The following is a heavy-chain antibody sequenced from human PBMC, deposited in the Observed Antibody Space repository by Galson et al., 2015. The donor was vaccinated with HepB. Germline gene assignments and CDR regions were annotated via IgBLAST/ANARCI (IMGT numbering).Heavy chain of an antibody. D-gene: IGHD3-22*01. CDR2: ISGSGGST. CDR3: ATFLYYDSSGYYPYYYYYGMDV. J-gene: IGHJ6*02. Sequence: SLRLSCAASGFTFSSYAMRWVRQAPGKGLEWVSAISGSGGSTYYADSVRGRFTISRDNSKNTLYLQMNSLRAEDTAVYYCATFLYYDSSGYYPYYYYYGMDVWGQGTTVTVSS. V-gene: IGHV3-23*01. CDR1: GFTFSSYA.